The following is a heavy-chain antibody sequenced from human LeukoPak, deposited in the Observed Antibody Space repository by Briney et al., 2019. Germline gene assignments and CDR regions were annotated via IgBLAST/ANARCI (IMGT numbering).Heavy chain of an antibody. V-gene: IGHV3-30*18. J-gene: IGHJ6*03. D-gene: IGHD2-21*01. Sequence: PGGSLRLSCAASGFTFSSYGMHWVRQAPGKGLEWVAVISYDGSNKYYADSVKGRFTISRDNSKNTLYLQMNSLRAEDTAVYYCAKDGRSNCGGDCYYYMTSGAKGPRSPSP. CDR3: AKDGRSNCGGDCYYYMTS. CDR1: GFTFSSYG. CDR2: ISYDGSNK.